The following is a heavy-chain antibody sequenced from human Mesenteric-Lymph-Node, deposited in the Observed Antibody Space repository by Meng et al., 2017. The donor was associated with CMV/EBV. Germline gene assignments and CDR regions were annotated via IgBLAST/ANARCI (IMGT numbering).Heavy chain of an antibody. Sequence: GGSLRLSCVASGFTFGSYVMTWVRQAPGKGLEWVSVIYPGGSRTLYRAAVKGRFTIARDDSTNTLSLQMNSLRGEDSAIYYCAKDKAAVVEEGYGTDVWGQGSTVTVSS. CDR1: GFTFGSYV. V-gene: IGHV3-23*03. CDR2: IYPGGSRT. D-gene: IGHD6-13*01. J-gene: IGHJ6*02. CDR3: AKDKAAVVEEGYGTDV.